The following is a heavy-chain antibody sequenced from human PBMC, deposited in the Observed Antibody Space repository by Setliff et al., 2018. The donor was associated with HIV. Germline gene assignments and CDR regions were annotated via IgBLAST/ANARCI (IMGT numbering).Heavy chain of an antibody. CDR3: ATDPGYSSTWYSESFQH. J-gene: IGHJ1*01. CDR1: GYTLTELS. V-gene: IGHV1-24*01. CDR2: FDPEDGET. Sequence: ASVKVSCKISGYTLTELSIHWVRQAPGKGLEWMANFDPEDGETFYAQKFQGRLTMTEDTSTDTAYMELSSLRSDDTAMYYCATDPGYSSTWYSESFQHWGQGTVGTV. D-gene: IGHD6-13*01.